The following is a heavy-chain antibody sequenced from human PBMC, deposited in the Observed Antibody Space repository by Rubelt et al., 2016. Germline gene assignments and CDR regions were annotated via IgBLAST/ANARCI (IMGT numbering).Heavy chain of an antibody. CDR2: ISYDGSNK. CDR3: ARATGIAVAGNDY. J-gene: IGHJ4*02. Sequence: GKGLEWVAVISYDGSNKYYADSVKGRFTISRDNSKNTLYLQMNSLRAEDTAVYYCARATGIAVAGNDYWGQGTLVTVSS. D-gene: IGHD6-19*01. V-gene: IGHV3-33*05.